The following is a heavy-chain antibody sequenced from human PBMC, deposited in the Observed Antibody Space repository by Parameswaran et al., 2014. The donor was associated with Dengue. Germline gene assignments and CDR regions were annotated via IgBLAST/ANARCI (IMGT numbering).Heavy chain of an antibody. CDR2: IYYSGST. Sequence: RQPQEGLEWIGYIYYSGSTYYNPSLKSRVTISVDTSKNQFSLKLSSVTAADTAVYYCARDPRVGATNDAFDIWGQGTMVTVSS. V-gene: IGHV4-31*02. CDR3: ARDPRVGATNDAFDI. D-gene: IGHD1-26*01. J-gene: IGHJ3*02.